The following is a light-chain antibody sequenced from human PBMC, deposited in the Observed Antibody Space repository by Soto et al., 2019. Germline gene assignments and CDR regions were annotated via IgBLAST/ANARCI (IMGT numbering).Light chain of an antibody. V-gene: IGKV3-20*01. CDR1: QTVRHKY. J-gene: IGKJ4*01. Sequence: EFVLTQSPGSLCLSAGERATLSCRASQTVRHKYLALYQQKPGQAPRLRIYDASSRATGIPDRFSVGGSGTDFTLTISGLEPEDFAVYDCQQLSSYPLTFCGGTKVDIK. CDR2: DAS. CDR3: QQLSSYPLT.